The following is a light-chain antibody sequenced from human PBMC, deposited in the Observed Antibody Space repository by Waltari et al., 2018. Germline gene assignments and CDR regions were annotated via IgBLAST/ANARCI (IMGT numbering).Light chain of an antibody. V-gene: IGLV2-11*01. J-gene: IGLJ2*01. CDR1: SRDVGDYKY. Sequence: QSALTQPRSVSGSPGQSVTISCPGTSRDVGDYKYVSWYQHPPGKAPKVIIYDVNRRPSGVPNRFSGSKSGNTASLTISGLQAEDEADYHCCSYAGTYPVVFGGGTKLTVL. CDR2: DVN. CDR3: CSYAGTYPVV.